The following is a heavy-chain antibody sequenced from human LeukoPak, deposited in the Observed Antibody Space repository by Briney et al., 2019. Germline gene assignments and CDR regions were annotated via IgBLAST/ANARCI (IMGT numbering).Heavy chain of an antibody. CDR1: GYTFASYG. D-gene: IGHD3-22*01. Sequence: GASVKVSCKASGYTFASYGISWVRQAPGQGLEWMGWISAYNGNTNYAQKLQGRVTMTTDTSTSTAYMELRSLRSDDTAVYYCAREIAPDSSGYNYYYYYYYMDVWGKGTTVTVSS. V-gene: IGHV1-18*01. CDR2: ISAYNGNT. CDR3: AREIAPDSSGYNYYYYYYYMDV. J-gene: IGHJ6*03.